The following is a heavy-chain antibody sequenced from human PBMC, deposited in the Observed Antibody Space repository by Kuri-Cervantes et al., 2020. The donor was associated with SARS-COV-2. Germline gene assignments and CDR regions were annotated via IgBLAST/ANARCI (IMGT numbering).Heavy chain of an antibody. Sequence: ESLKISCTVSGGSISSSSYYWGWIRQPPGKGLEWIGSIYYSGSTYYNPSLKSRVTISVDTSKNQFSLKLSSVTAADTAVYYCARVLFGYCSSTSCYKEEEWFDPWGQGTLVTVSS. CDR1: GGSISSSSYY. J-gene: IGHJ5*02. D-gene: IGHD2-2*02. V-gene: IGHV4-39*07. CDR2: IYYSGST. CDR3: ARVLFGYCSSTSCYKEEEWFDP.